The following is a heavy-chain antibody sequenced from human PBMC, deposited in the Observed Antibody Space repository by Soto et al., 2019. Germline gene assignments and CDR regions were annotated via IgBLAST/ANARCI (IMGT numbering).Heavy chain of an antibody. D-gene: IGHD5-18*01. V-gene: IGHV4-4*02. CDR3: ARVRGLYSYGHSSFFDY. CDR2: IYHSGST. Sequence: PSETLSLTCAVSGGSISSSNWWSWVRQPPGKGLEWIGEIYHSGSTNYNPSLESRLTISVDKSKNQFSLKLTSVTAADTAVYYCARVRGLYSYGHSSFFDYWGQGTLVTVSS. J-gene: IGHJ4*02. CDR1: GGSISSSNW.